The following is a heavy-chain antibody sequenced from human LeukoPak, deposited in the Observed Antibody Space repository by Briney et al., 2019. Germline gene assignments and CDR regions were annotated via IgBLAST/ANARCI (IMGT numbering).Heavy chain of an antibody. J-gene: IGHJ6*02. CDR2: IYYSGST. D-gene: IGHD2-2*01. V-gene: IGHV4-59*08. CDR3: ALTSLPCSSTSCYDYYYYYGMDV. CDR1: GGSISSYY. Sequence: SETLSLTCTVSGGSISSYYWSWVRQPPGKGLEWIGHIYYSGSTNYNPSLKSRVTISVDTSKNQFSLKLSSVTAADTAVYYCALTSLPCSSTSCYDYYYYYGMDVWGQGTTVTASS.